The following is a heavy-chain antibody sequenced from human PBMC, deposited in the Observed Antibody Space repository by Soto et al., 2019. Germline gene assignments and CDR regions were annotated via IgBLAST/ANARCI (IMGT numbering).Heavy chain of an antibody. Sequence: TSQTLSLTCTVSGGSISSSSYYWGWIRQPPGKGLEWIGSVYYTGKTDYNPSLKSRVTISVDTSQNQVSLKLNSLTAADTAVYYCARHPATGYTSGWLRIYSFDHLGRGTLVT. D-gene: IGHD6-19*01. V-gene: IGHV4-39*01. CDR1: GGSISSSSYY. CDR2: VYYTGKT. J-gene: IGHJ4*02. CDR3: ARHPATGYTSGWLRIYSFDH.